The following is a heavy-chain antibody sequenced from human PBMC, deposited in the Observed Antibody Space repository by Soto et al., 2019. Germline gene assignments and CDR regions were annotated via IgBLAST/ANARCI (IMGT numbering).Heavy chain of an antibody. V-gene: IGHV2-5*02. CDR1: GFSLSTRGVG. D-gene: IGHD2-15*01. J-gene: IGHJ4*02. CDR2: IYWDDDK. Sequence: QITLKESGPTLVKPTQTLTLTCTFSGFSLSTRGVGVGWIRQPPGKALEWLALIYWDDDKRYSPSLKNRLTITKDTSKNQVVLTMTNMDPVDTATYYCAHSRLLYCSGGSCYFYYFDYWGQGTLVTVSS. CDR3: AHSRLLYCSGGSCYFYYFDY.